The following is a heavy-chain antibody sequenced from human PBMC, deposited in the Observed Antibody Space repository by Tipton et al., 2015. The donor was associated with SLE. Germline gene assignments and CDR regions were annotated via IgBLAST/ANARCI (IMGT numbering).Heavy chain of an antibody. CDR1: GGSFSGYF. CDR2: IIHSGII. D-gene: IGHD1-1*01. Sequence: TLSLTCAVYGGSFSGYFWSWIRQPPGKGPEWIGEIIHSGIINYNPSLKSRVTISIDTSKNQFSLRLRAVTAADTAVYYCARVATTEVFDYWGQGALVTVSS. V-gene: IGHV4-34*12. J-gene: IGHJ4*02. CDR3: ARVATTEVFDY.